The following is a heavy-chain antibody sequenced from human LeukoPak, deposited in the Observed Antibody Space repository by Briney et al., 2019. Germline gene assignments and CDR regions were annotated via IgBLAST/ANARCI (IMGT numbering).Heavy chain of an antibody. CDR2: IIPIFGTA. Sequence: GASVKVSCKASGGTFSSYAISWVRQAPGQGLEWMGGIIPIFGTANYAQKFQGRVTITADKSTSTAYMELSSLRSEDTAVYYCVDLFLSSRTLTADNWFDPWGQGTLVTVSS. CDR1: GGTFSSYA. V-gene: IGHV1-69*06. CDR3: VDLFLSSRTLTADNWFDP. D-gene: IGHD6-13*01. J-gene: IGHJ5*02.